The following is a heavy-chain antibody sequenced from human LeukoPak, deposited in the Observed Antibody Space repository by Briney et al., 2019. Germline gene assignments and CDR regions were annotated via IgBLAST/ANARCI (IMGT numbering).Heavy chain of an antibody. V-gene: IGHV3-48*01. CDR3: ARGAGRITIFGLVGNAFDI. CDR2: IRSSSSTI. Sequence: GGSLRLSCAASGFTFSSYSMNWVRQAPGKGLEWVSYIRSSSSTIYYADSVKGRFTISRDNAKNSLYLQMNSLRAEDTAVYYCARGAGRITIFGLVGNAFDIWGQGTMVTVSS. CDR1: GFTFSSYS. J-gene: IGHJ3*02. D-gene: IGHD3/OR15-3a*01.